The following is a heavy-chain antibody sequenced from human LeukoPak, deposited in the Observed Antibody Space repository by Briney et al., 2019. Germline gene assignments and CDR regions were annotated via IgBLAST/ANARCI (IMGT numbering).Heavy chain of an antibody. CDR2: MSPTTGFT. Sequence: GGSLRLSCGASGFIFSDYYMSWIRQAPGKGREGVSYMSPTTGFTNYADSLKGRFTISRDNAKISLYLQMNSLRAEDTAVYYCARVGQDYYYGMDVWGQGTTVAVSS. J-gene: IGHJ6*02. V-gene: IGHV3-11*06. CDR3: ARVGQDYYYGMDV. CDR1: GFIFSDYY.